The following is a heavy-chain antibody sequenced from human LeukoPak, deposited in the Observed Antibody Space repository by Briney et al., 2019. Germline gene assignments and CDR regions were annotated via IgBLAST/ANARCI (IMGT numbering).Heavy chain of an antibody. CDR3: TTLSLL. CDR1: GFTFSDVY. J-gene: IGHJ4*02. V-gene: IGHV3-15*05. CDR2: IKSYADGGTT. Sequence: PGGSLRLSCAVSGFTFSDVYMSWVRQAPGGGLEWIGRIKSYADGGTTQYTAPVEGRFIISRDDSSHTLYLEMNNLRTEDTAVYYCTTLSLLWGQGTLVTVSS.